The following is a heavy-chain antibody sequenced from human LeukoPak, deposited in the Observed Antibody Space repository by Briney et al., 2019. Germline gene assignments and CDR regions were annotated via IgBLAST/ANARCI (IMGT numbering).Heavy chain of an antibody. V-gene: IGHV1-2*02. Sequence: EASVKVSSKASGYTFTVYYMHWVRQAPGQGLECMGWINPKSGGINYAQKFQGRVTMTRDTSISTAYMELSRLRSDDTAVFYCARTVTNYGSWNDNFDYWGQGTLVTVSS. J-gene: IGHJ4*02. D-gene: IGHD3-10*01. CDR1: GYTFTVYY. CDR2: INPKSGGI. CDR3: ARTVTNYGSWNDNFDY.